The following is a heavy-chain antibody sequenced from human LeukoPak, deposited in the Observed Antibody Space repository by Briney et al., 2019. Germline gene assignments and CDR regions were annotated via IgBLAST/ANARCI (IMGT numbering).Heavy chain of an antibody. Sequence: ASVKVSCKVSGYTLTELSMHWVRQAPGKGLEWMGGFDPEDGETIYAQKFQSRVTMTEDTSTDTAYMELSSLRSEDTAVYYCARAPGIVVVPAARRRNYYYYGMDVWGQGTTVTVSS. CDR2: FDPEDGET. CDR3: ARAPGIVVVPAARRRNYYYYGMDV. CDR1: GYTLTELS. D-gene: IGHD2-2*01. J-gene: IGHJ6*02. V-gene: IGHV1-24*01.